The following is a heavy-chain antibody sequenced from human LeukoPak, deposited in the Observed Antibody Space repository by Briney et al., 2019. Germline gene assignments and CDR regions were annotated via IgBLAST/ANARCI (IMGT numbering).Heavy chain of an antibody. J-gene: IGHJ6*04. CDR3: AKDFFDYDIPDV. D-gene: IGHD3-9*01. V-gene: IGHV3-30*02. Sequence: PGGSLRLSCAASGFTFSSYGMHWVRQAPGKGLEWVAFIRYDGSNKYYADSVKGRFTISRDNSKNTLYLQMNSLRAEDTAVYYCAKDFFDYDIPDVWGKGTTVTISS. CDR1: GFTFSSYG. CDR2: IRYDGSNK.